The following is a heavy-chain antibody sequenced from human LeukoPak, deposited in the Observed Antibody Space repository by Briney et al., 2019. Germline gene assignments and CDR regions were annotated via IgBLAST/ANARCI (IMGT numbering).Heavy chain of an antibody. CDR2: IYSGGST. V-gene: IGHV3-53*01. Sequence: GGSLRLSCAASGLTVSSHYMSWVRQAPGKGLEWVSVIYSGGSTYYADSVKGRFTISRGNSRNTLYLQMNSLRAEDTAVYYCVRGFLVVTGQGAFDYWGQGTLVTVSS. D-gene: IGHD6-19*01. CDR1: GLTVSSHY. J-gene: IGHJ4*02. CDR3: VRGFLVVTGQGAFDY.